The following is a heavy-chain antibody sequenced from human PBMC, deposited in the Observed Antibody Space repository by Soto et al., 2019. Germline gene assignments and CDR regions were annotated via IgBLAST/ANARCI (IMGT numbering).Heavy chain of an antibody. D-gene: IGHD2-15*01. CDR1: GFTFSSYG. Sequence: QVQLVESGGGVVQPGRSLRLSCAASGFTFSSYGMHWVRQAPGKGLEWVAAISYDGSNKYYADSVKGRFTISRDNSKNTLYLQMNSLRAEDTAVYYCAKGLIMGRGYCSGGSCFSDYWGQGTLVTVSS. J-gene: IGHJ4*02. CDR3: AKGLIMGRGYCSGGSCFSDY. CDR2: ISYDGSNK. V-gene: IGHV3-30*18.